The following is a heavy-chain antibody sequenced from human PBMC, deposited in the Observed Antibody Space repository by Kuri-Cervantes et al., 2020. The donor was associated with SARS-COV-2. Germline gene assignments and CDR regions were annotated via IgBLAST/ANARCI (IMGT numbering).Heavy chain of an antibody. CDR3: VREGDVIVVGSGYSYYLDV. Sequence: LSLTCAVSGFTVSTNYMSWVRQAPGKGLEWVSLIYSGGHTDYAESVKGRFVISRDNAKSSLYLQMNNLRVEDTAVYYCVREGDVIVVGSGYSYYLDVWGKGTPVTVSS. D-gene: IGHD2-2*01. CDR1: GFTVSTNY. J-gene: IGHJ6*03. CDR2: IYSGGHT. V-gene: IGHV3-66*01.